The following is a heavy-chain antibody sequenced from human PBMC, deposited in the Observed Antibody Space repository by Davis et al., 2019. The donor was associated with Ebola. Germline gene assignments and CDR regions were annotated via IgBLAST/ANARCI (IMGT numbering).Heavy chain of an antibody. J-gene: IGHJ4*02. V-gene: IGHV3-7*01. D-gene: IGHD1-1*01. CDR2: IKQDGSEK. CDR3: ARDLFRGVHYFDY. CDR1: GFTFSSYA. Sequence: GESLKISCAASGFTFSSYAMSCVRQAPGKGLEWVANIKQDGSEKYYVDSVKGRFTISRDNAKNSLYLQMNSLRAEDTAVYYCARDLFRGVHYFDYWGQGTLVTVSS.